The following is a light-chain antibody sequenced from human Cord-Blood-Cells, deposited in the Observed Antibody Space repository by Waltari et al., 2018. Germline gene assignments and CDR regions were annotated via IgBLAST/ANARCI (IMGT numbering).Light chain of an antibody. CDR2: GAS. CDR3: QQYGSSPGFT. V-gene: IGKV3-20*01. Sequence: EIVLTQSPGTLSLSPGERATLSCRASQSVSSSYLAWYQQKPGQAPRLLHYGASSRATGIPDRFSGSGSGTDFTLTISRLEPEDFAVYYCQQYGSSPGFTFGPGTKVDIK. J-gene: IGKJ3*01. CDR1: QSVSSSY.